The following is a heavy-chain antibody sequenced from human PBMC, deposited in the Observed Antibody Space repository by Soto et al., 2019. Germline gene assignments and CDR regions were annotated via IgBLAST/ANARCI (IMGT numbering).Heavy chain of an antibody. CDR2: IVVSSGNT. Sequence: ASVKVSCKASGFTFTSSAMQWERQARGQRLEWIGWIVVSSGNTNYAQKFQERVTITRAMSTSTAYMELCRLRSEETAVYYCASASSSGSYYKYYYYYAMDVWGQGTTVTVSS. D-gene: IGHD3-10*01. J-gene: IGHJ6*02. CDR3: ASASSSGSYYKYYYYYAMDV. CDR1: GFTFTSSA. V-gene: IGHV1-58*02.